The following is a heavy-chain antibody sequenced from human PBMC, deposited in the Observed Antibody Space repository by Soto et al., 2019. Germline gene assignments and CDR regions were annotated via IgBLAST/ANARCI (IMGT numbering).Heavy chain of an antibody. V-gene: IGHV3-74*01. CDR2: INADGTST. CDR1: GFTFSNSW. J-gene: IGHJ4*02. Sequence: GGSLRLSCAASGFTFSNSWMHWVRQVSGKGLEWVSRINADGTSTSYADSVKGRFTISRDNAKNTLYLHVNSLRAEDTAVYYCVKVLARGVGVPRFYFDSWGQGALVTVSS. CDR3: VKVLARGVGVPRFYFDS. D-gene: IGHD2-2*01.